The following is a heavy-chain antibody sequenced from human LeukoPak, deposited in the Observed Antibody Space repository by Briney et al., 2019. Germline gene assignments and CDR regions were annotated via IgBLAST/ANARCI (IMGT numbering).Heavy chain of an antibody. CDR2: INHSGST. J-gene: IGHJ4*02. Sequence: SETLSLTCAVYGGSFSGYYWGWIRQPPGKGLEWIGEINHSGSTNYNPSLKSRVTISVDTSKNQFSLKLSSVTAADTAVYYCARSNVVGATSYWGQGTLVTVSS. CDR3: ARSNVVGATSY. CDR1: GGSFSGYY. D-gene: IGHD1-26*01. V-gene: IGHV4-34*01.